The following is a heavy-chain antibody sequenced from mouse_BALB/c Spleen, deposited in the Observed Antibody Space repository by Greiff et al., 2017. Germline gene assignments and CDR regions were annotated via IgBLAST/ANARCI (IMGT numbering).Heavy chain of an antibody. CDR3: ARGELGNYVSWFAY. CDR2: INPYNDGT. J-gene: IGHJ3*01. CDR1: GYTFTSYV. V-gene: IGHV1-14*01. Sequence: VQLQQSGPELVKPGASVKMSCKASGYTFTSYVMHWVKQKPGQGLEWIGYINPYNDGTKYNEKFKGKATLTSDKSSSTAYMELSSLTSEDSAIYYCARGELGNYVSWFAYWGQGTLVTVSA. D-gene: IGHD2-1*01.